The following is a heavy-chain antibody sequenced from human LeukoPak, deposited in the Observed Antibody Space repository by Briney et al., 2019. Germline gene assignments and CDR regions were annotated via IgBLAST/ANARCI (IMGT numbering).Heavy chain of an antibody. CDR2: IHYSGRA. J-gene: IGHJ6*02. Sequence: SETLSLTCTVSGDSISGSYWTWVRQPPGQGLEWIGQIHYSGRADYNPSLKRRITISVDTSKNQMSLTLTSVTAADAAIYYCVKFGVDYDMGVWGQGTTVTVSS. CDR3: VKFGVDYDMGV. D-gene: IGHD3-16*01. CDR1: GDSISGSY. V-gene: IGHV4-59*01.